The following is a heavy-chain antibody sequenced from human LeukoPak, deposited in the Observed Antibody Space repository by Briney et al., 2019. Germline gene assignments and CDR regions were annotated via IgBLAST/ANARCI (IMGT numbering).Heavy chain of an antibody. J-gene: IGHJ6*03. CDR1: GGSISSSSLC. CDR3: ASLPAITTYYYYYIVV. D-gene: IGHD5-12*01. Sequence: SEAPSLTSAVSGGSISSSSLCWGWTRQTPGKRLEYIGTIYYSGSSYYTPSLEGRVTMSVDTSKNEFSLRLSSVTAADTAVYYCASLPAITTYYYYYIVVWGKGTMVTVSS. V-gene: IGHV4-39*01. CDR2: IYYSGSS.